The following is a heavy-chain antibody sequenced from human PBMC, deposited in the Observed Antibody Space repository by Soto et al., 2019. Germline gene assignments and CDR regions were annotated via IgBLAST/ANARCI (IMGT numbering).Heavy chain of an antibody. CDR2: IYYSGTT. CDR1: GGSISSGGYY. CDR3: AASCVACGGFNYYGMDV. V-gene: IGHV4-31*03. Sequence: QVQLQESGPGLVKPSQTLSLTCTVSGGSISSGGYYWYWIRQHPGKGLEWIGYIYYSGTTYYNPSLKIRVTISVGTSKNQFSLKLSSVTAADTAVYYCAASCVACGGFNYYGMDVWGQGTTVTVSS. J-gene: IGHJ6*02. D-gene: IGHD2-21*01.